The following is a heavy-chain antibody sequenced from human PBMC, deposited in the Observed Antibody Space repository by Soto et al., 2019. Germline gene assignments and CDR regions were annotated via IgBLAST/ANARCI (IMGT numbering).Heavy chain of an antibody. CDR3: TKGWLDY. V-gene: IGHV3-23*01. CDR1: RLTFDNYV. J-gene: IGHJ4*02. CDR2: ISDSGGST. D-gene: IGHD2-15*01. Sequence: EVYLLDSGGGLVQPGGSLRVSCVASRLTFDNYVMSWVRQAPGKGLEWVSSISDSGGSTYYADSVKGRFTISRDNSKNTLHLQMNSLRAEDTAVYYCTKGWLDYWGQGTLVTVSS.